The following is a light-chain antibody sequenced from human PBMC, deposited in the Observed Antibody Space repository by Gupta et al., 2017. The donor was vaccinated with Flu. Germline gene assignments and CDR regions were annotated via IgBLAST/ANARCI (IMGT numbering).Light chain of an antibody. CDR2: DNN. Sequence: QPVLTQPPSVSGSPGQRVTISCTGSRSNIGAGYDVHCYQKLPGSAPNLLIYDNNNRPSGVPDRFSGSKSGTSASLAITGLQAEDEADYFCQSYDNSLSVHVVFGGGTKLTVL. CDR1: RSNIGAGYD. CDR3: QSYDNSLSVHVV. V-gene: IGLV1-40*01. J-gene: IGLJ2*01.